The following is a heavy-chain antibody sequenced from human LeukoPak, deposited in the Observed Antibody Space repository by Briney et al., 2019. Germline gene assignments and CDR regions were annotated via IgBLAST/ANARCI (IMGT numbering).Heavy chain of an antibody. Sequence: ASVKVSCKASGGTFSSYAISWVRQAPGKGLEWMGGFDPEDGETIYAQKFQGRVTMTEDTSTDTAYMELSSLRSEDTAVYYCARLHGDYEVRWFDPWGQGTLVTVSS. CDR3: ARLHGDYEVRWFDP. CDR2: FDPEDGET. J-gene: IGHJ5*02. V-gene: IGHV1-24*01. CDR1: GGTFSSYA. D-gene: IGHD4-17*01.